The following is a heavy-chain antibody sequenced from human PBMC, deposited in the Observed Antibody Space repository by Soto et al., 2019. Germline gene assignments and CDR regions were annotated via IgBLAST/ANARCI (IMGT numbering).Heavy chain of an antibody. V-gene: IGHV4-59*01. J-gene: IGHJ5*02. CDR1: GGSISGYY. CDR2: IYYTGNT. D-gene: IGHD3-10*01. CDR3: ARDYWAYYYGSGSSRRGFDT. Sequence: SETLSLTCSVSGGSISGYYWSWIRQPPGKGLEWIGYIYYTGNTNYNPSLESRVTISEDTSKSQFSLRLNSVTAADTAVYYCARDYWAYYYGSGSSRRGFDTWGQGTLVTVSS.